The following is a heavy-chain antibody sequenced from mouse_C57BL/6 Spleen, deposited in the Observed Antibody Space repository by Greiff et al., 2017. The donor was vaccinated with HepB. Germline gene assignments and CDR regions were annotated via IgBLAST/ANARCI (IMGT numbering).Heavy chain of an antibody. D-gene: IGHD1-1*01. CDR3: AIYGSSSDWYFDV. J-gene: IGHJ1*03. Sequence: QVQLQQPGAELVRPGSSVKLSCKASGYTFTSYWMHWVKQRPIQGLEWIGNIDPSDSETHYNQKFKDKATLTVDKSSSTAYMQLSSLTSEDSAVYYCAIYGSSSDWYFDVWGTGTTVTVSS. CDR1: GYTFTSYW. CDR2: IDPSDSET. V-gene: IGHV1-52*01.